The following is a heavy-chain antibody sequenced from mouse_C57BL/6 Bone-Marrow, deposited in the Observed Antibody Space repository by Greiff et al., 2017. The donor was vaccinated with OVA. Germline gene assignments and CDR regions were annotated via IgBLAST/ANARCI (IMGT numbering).Heavy chain of an antibody. CDR3: ARGDYGSIFAY. V-gene: IGHV1-82*01. CDR2: IYPGDGDT. J-gene: IGHJ3*01. CDR1: GYAFSSSW. Sequence: VKLMESGPELVKPGASVKISCKASGYAFSSSWMNWVKQRPGKGLEWIGRIYPGDGDTNYNGKFKGKATLTADKSSSTAYMQLSSLTSEDSAVYFCARGDYGSIFAYWGQGTLVTVSA. D-gene: IGHD1-1*01.